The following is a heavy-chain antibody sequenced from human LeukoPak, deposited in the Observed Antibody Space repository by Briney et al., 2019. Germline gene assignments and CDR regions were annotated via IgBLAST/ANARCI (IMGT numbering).Heavy chain of an antibody. CDR3: ARHGNLTRGEILLWFGELTGLDYYGMDV. CDR1: GGSISSYY. J-gene: IGHJ6*02. V-gene: IGHV4-59*08. CDR2: IYYSGST. D-gene: IGHD3-10*01. Sequence: SETLSLTCTVSGGSISSYYWTWIRQPPGKGLEWIGYIYYSGSTNYNPSLKSRVTISVDTSKNQFSLKLSSVTAADTAVYYCARHGNLTRGEILLWFGELTGLDYYGMDVWGQGTTVTVSS.